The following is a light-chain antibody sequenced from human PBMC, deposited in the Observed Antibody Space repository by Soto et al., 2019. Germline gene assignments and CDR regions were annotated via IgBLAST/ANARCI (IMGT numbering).Light chain of an antibody. Sequence: IQLTQSPSSLSSTVGDSVTITSRASKAIGSSFAWNQQKPGKVPEVLSYGASTLQNGVTSRFSCSGSGTDITLTMSSLQPEDFATYYCQQLNSYPLTFGGGTKVEIK. V-gene: IGKV1-9*01. CDR2: GAS. CDR1: KAIGSS. J-gene: IGKJ4*01. CDR3: QQLNSYPLT.